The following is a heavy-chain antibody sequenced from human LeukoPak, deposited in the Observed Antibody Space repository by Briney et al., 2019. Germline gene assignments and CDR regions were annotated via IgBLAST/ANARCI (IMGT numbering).Heavy chain of an antibody. CDR1: GGSISSGGYY. Sequence: PSQTLSLTCTVSGGSISSGGYYWSWIRQHPGKGLEWIGYIYYSGSTYYNPSLKSRVTISVDTSKNQFSLKLSSVTAADTAVYYCARASKLEGSLVDYWGQGTLVTVSS. CDR3: ARASKLEGSLVDY. J-gene: IGHJ4*02. V-gene: IGHV4-31*03. D-gene: IGHD1-7*01. CDR2: IYYSGST.